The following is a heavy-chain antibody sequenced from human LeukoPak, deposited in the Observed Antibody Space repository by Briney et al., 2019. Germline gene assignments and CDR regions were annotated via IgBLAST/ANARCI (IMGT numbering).Heavy chain of an antibody. J-gene: IGHJ6*02. V-gene: IGHV4-59*01. Sequence: SETLSLTCTVSGGSISSYYWSWIRQPPGKGLEWIGYIYYSGSTNYNPSLKSRVTISVDTSKNQFSLKLSSVTAADTAVYYCAGGLGDWPRITIFGVEHCYYYGMDVWGQGTTVTVSS. CDR3: AGGLGDWPRITIFGVEHCYYYGMDV. D-gene: IGHD3-3*01. CDR2: IYYSGST. CDR1: GGSISSYY.